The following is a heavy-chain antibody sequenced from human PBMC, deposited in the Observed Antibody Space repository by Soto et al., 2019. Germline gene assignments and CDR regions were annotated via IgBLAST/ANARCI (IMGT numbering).Heavy chain of an antibody. CDR3: ARDRLEVTRVFDY. Sequence: ASVKFSCKASGYTFTSYYMHWVRQAPGQVLECMVIINPSGGITSYXXKFQGRVXXTRDTSTSTVXMELSXLRSEDTAVHYCARDRLEVTRVFDYWVQGTLVTVSS. CDR2: INPSGGIT. CDR1: GYTFTSYY. J-gene: IGHJ4*02. D-gene: IGHD4-4*01. V-gene: IGHV1-46*03.